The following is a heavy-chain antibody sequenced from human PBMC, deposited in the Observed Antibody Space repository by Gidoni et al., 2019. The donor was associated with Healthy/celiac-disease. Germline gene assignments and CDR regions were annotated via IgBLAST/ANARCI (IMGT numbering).Heavy chain of an antibody. D-gene: IGHD1-26*01. V-gene: IGHV3-30*03. CDR3: ASTQVEWELDYFDY. J-gene: IGHJ4*02. CDR2: ISYDGSNK. Sequence: QVQLVESGGGVVQPGRSLRLSCAASGFTFSSYGMHWVRQAPGKGLEWVAVISYDGSNKYYADSVKGRFTISRDNSKNTLYPQMNSLRAEDTAVYYCASTQVEWELDYFDYWGQGTLVTVSS. CDR1: GFTFSSYG.